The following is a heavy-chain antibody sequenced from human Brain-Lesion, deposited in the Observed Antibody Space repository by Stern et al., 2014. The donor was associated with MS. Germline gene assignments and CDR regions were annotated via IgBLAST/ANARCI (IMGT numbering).Heavy chain of an antibody. CDR1: GGAVSSGDRY. D-gene: IGHD3-3*01. CDR2: ISYSGNT. Sequence: VQLVESGPGLVKPSQTLSLTCTVSGGAVSSGDRYWSWIRQHPAKGLERIGYISYSGNTYYNPSLEMRVTISMDRSKNQFSLKLRSVTAADTAVYYCARVTEFLRFFYPDYWGQGIRVTVSS. J-gene: IGHJ4*02. CDR3: ARVTEFLRFFYPDY. V-gene: IGHV4-31*03.